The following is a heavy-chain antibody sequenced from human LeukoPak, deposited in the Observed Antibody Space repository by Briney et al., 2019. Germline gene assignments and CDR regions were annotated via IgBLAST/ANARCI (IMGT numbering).Heavy chain of an antibody. CDR2: ISGSGGST. Sequence: GGSLRLSCAASGFTFSSYAMSWVRQAPGKGLEWVSAISGSGGSTYYADSVKGRFTISRDNSKNTLYLQMNSLRAEDTAVYYCPKCQGWSTNYGMDVWGQGTTVTVSS. CDR3: PKCQGWSTNYGMDV. J-gene: IGHJ6*02. V-gene: IGHV3-23*01. D-gene: IGHD6-19*01. CDR1: GFTFSSYA.